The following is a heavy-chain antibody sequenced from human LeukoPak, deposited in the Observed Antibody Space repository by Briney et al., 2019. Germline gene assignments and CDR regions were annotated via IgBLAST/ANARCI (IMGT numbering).Heavy chain of an antibody. CDR3: ARGLIGSRDRGDY. D-gene: IGHD3-10*02. CDR1: GFTFSSYS. J-gene: IGHJ4*02. CDR2: ISSSSSYI. V-gene: IGHV3-21*01. Sequence: PGGSLRLSCAASGFTFSSYSMNWVRQAPGKGLEWVSSISSSSSYIYYADSVKGRFTISRDNAKNSLYLQMNSLRAEDTAVYYCARGLIGSRDRGDYWGQGTLVTVSS.